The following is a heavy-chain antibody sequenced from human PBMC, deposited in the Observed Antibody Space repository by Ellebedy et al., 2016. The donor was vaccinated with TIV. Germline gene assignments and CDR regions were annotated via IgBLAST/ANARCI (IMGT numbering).Heavy chain of an antibody. CDR2: MRQDGREE. V-gene: IGHV3-7*01. Sequence: GESLKISCAASGFTFSLYSMNWVRQAPGKGLEWVASMRQDGREEYFVDSVKGRFTISRDNTKNSLYLQMNSLRAEDTAVYFCARENGYYFDYWGQGTLVIVSS. D-gene: IGHD6-25*01. CDR1: GFTFSLYS. CDR3: ARENGYYFDY. J-gene: IGHJ4*02.